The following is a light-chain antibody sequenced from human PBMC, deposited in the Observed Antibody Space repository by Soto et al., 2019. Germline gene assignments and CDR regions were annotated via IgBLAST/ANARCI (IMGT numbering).Light chain of an antibody. CDR1: QSVSSSS. J-gene: IGKJ2*01. Sequence: EIVLTQSPGTLSLSPGGRATLSCRASQSVSSSSLSWYQQKPGQAPRLLIYDTSSRATDIPDRFSGSGSGTDFTLTISRLEPEDFATYFCVQHSDYPFTFGQGTRLDI. CDR2: DTS. CDR3: VQHSDYPFT. V-gene: IGKV3D-20*02.